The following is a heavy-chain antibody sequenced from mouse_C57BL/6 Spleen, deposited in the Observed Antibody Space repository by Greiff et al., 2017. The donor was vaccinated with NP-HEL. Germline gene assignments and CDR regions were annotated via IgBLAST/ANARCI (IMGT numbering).Heavy chain of an antibody. CDR3: AKGNPMDY. CDR1: GYTFTSYW. V-gene: IGHV1-69*01. D-gene: IGHD2-1*01. J-gene: IGHJ4*01. Sequence: QVQLQQPGAALVMPGASVKLSCKASGYTFTSYWMHWVKQRPGHGLEWIGEIAPSDSYTNYNQKFKGKSTLTVDKSSSTAYMQLSSLTSEDSAVDYCAKGNPMDYWGQGTSVTVSS. CDR2: IAPSDSYT.